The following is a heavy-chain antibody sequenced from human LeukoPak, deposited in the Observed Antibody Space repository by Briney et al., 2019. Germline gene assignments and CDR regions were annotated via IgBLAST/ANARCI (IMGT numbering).Heavy chain of an antibody. J-gene: IGHJ6*02. D-gene: IGHD2-2*02. V-gene: IGHV1-8*01. Sequence: ASVKVSCKASGYTFTSYDINWVRQATGQGLEWMGWMSPNSGNTGYAQKFQGRVTMTRNTSISTAYMELSSLRSEDTAVYCCARGPGPAAIFPMYYYYGMDVWGQGTTVTVSS. CDR1: GYTFTSYD. CDR3: ARGPGPAAIFPMYYYYGMDV. CDR2: MSPNSGNT.